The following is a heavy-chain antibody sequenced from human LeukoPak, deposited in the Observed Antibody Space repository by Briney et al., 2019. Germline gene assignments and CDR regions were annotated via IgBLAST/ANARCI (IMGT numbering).Heavy chain of an antibody. CDR3: ARGNSYYDFWSGYYHPRQFDY. J-gene: IGHJ4*02. D-gene: IGHD3-3*01. CDR1: GGSFNGYY. CDR2: INHSGST. V-gene: IGHV4-34*01. Sequence: PSETLSLTCAVYGGSFNGYYWSWIRQPPGKGLELIGEINHSGSTNYNPSLKSRVTISVDTSKNQFSLKVSSVTAADTAVYYCARGNSYYDFWSGYYHPRQFDYWGQGTLVTVSS.